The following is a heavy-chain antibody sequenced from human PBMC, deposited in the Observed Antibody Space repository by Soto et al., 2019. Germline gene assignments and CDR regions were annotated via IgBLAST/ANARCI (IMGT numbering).Heavy chain of an antibody. CDR1: GDSVSSYK. CDR2: IDNNGGT. J-gene: IGHJ6*02. V-gene: IGHV4-59*08. CDR3: VRQGFGALHGLVDV. D-gene: IGHD3-10*01. Sequence: QVQLQESGPGLVKPSETLSLTCTVSGDSVSSYKWSWIPQTPGKGLEWIGYIDNNGGTSYNPPLRSRVTMSVDTPTKQFSLRLNSVAAADTAVYYGVRQGFGALHGLVDVWGQGTRVTVSS.